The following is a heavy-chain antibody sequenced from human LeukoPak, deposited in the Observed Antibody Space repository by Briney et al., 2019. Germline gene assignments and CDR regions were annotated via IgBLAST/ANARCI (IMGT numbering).Heavy chain of an antibody. CDR3: ARDRLAADGYNWFDP. D-gene: IGHD6-13*01. J-gene: IGHJ5*02. V-gene: IGHV4-39*07. CDR2: MYFTGST. Sequence: MYFTGSTYYNPSLKSRVTISVDTSKNQFSLKLSSVTAADTAVYYCARDRLAADGYNWFDPWGQGTLVTVSS.